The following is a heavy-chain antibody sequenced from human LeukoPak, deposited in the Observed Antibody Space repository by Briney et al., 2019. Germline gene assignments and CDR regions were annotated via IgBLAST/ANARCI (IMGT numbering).Heavy chain of an antibody. Sequence: AGGSLRLSCAASGFTFDDYAMHWVRQAPGKGLEWVSGISWNSGSIGYADSVKGRFTISRDNAKNSLYLQMNSLRAEDTALYYCAKDRGDIDAFDIWGQGTMVTVSS. CDR1: GFTFDDYA. CDR2: ISWNSGSI. D-gene: IGHD2-15*01. J-gene: IGHJ3*02. V-gene: IGHV3-9*01. CDR3: AKDRGDIDAFDI.